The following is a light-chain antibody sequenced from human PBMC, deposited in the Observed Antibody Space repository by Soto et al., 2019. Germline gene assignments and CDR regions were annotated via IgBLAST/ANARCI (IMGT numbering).Light chain of an antibody. V-gene: IGKV1-5*03. Sequence: DIQMTQSPSTLSASVGDRVIITCRASQSISNWLAWYQQKPGKAPNLLIYKASSLKSGVPSRFSGSGSGTEFTLTISRLQPEDFATYYCQQYETYLKTFGQGTKVDIK. CDR2: KAS. J-gene: IGKJ1*01. CDR3: QQYETYLKT. CDR1: QSISNW.